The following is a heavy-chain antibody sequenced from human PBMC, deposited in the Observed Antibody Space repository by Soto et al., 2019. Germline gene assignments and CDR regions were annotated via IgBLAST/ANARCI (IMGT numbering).Heavy chain of an antibody. CDR2: IAYDGSDK. CDR3: AKGAHRSQMLSWFDS. V-gene: IGHV3-30*18. Sequence: GGSLRLSCAASGFTFSSFGIHWVRQAPGKGLEWVTIIAYDGSDKYYGDSVKGRFTISRDNSKNTVSLQMNSLTPEDTAVYYCAKGAHRSQMLSWFDSWGLGTLVTVSS. CDR1: GFTFSSFG. J-gene: IGHJ5*01. D-gene: IGHD3-16*02.